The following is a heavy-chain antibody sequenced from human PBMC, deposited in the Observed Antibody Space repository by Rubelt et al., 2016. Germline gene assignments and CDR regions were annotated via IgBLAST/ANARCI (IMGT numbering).Heavy chain of an antibody. Sequence: GLEWVSVITVGGTTTYYADSVKGRFTISRDDYKNTLHLEMNSLRAEDTAVYYCAKVFAYGSGSFERYLDLWGRGTLVTVSS. V-gene: IGHV3-23*01. CDR3: AKVFAYGSGSFERYLDL. D-gene: IGHD3-10*01. J-gene: IGHJ2*01. CDR2: ITVGGTTT.